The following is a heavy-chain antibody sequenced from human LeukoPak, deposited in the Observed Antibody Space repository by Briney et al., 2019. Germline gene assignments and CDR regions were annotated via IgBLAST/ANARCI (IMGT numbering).Heavy chain of an antibody. D-gene: IGHD6-6*01. CDR1: GYTFTSYD. Sequence: ASVKVSCKASGYTFTSYDINWVRQATGQGLEWMGWMNPNSGNTGYAQKFQGRVTITRNTSISTAYMELCSLRSEDTAVYYCARAYSSSFYYYYYMDVWGKGTTVTVSS. CDR3: ARAYSSSFYYYYYMDV. J-gene: IGHJ6*03. CDR2: MNPNSGNT. V-gene: IGHV1-8*03.